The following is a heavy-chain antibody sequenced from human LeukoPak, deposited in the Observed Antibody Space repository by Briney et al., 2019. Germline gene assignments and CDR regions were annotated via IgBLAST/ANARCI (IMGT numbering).Heavy chain of an antibody. J-gene: IGHJ6*03. Sequence: SETLSPTCAVHGGLVSGYSWSWIRQSPGKGLEWIGEINHSGSTNYNPSLKSRVTIAADTSKKEFSLKLTSVTAADTAVYYCTTSRLLPAAIHFYYYYFMDVWGTGTTVTVSS. CDR1: GGLVSGYS. D-gene: IGHD2-21*02. V-gene: IGHV4-34*01. CDR2: INHSGST. CDR3: TTSRLLPAAIHFYYYYFMDV.